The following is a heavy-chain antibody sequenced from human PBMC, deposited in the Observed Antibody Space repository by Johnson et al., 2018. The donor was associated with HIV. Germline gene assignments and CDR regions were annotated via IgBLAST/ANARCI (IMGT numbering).Heavy chain of an antibody. J-gene: IGHJ3*02. CDR3: AKSQVIAVAGTDDAFDM. CDR1: GFTFSSYG. D-gene: IGHD6-19*01. CDR2: IRYDGSNT. V-gene: IGHV3-33*06. Sequence: QEKLVESGGGVVQPGRSLRLSCAASGFTFSSYGMHWVRQAPGKGLEWVAVIRYDGSNTNYADSVKGRFTISRDNSKNALFLQMNSLRDDDTAMYYCAKSQVIAVAGTDDAFDMWGRGTMVTVSS.